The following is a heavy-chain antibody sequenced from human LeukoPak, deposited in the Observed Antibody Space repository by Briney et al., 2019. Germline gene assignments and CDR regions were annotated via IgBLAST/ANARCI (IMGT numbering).Heavy chain of an antibody. CDR2: ISTTGST. J-gene: IGHJ3*02. V-gene: IGHV4-61*02. CDR1: GGSISSGSYY. Sequence: SETLSLTCTVAGGSISSGSYYWSWIRQPAGKGLEWIGRISTTGSTNYNPSLKSRVTISVDTSRNQFSLKLSSVTAADSAVYYCARVGWVTTSNAFDIWGQGTMVTVSS. D-gene: IGHD2-21*02. CDR3: ARVGWVTTSNAFDI.